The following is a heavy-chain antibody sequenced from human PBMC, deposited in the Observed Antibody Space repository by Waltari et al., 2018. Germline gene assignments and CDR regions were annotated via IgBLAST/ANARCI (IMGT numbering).Heavy chain of an antibody. CDR2: ISSSSSTR. CDR3: ARVIYRNDQYFDY. D-gene: IGHD2-2*02. CDR1: GFTFSSYS. V-gene: IGHV3-48*01. Sequence: EVQLVESGGGLVQPGGSLRLSCAASGFTFSSYSMNWVRQAPGKGLEWVSYISSSSSTRDYADSVKGRFTISRDNAKNSLYLQMNSLRAEDTAVYYCARVIYRNDQYFDYWGQGTLVTVSS. J-gene: IGHJ4*02.